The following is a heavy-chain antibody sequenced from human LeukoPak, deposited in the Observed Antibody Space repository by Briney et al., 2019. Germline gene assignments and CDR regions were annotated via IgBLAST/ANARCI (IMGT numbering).Heavy chain of an antibody. D-gene: IGHD2-2*01. CDR3: AKGPRYCSSTSCPIDY. V-gene: IGHV3-23*01. J-gene: IGHJ4*02. Sequence: GGSLRLSCAASGFTFSSYAMSWVRQAPGKGLEWVSAISGSGGSTYYADSVKGRSTISRDNSKNTLYLQMNSLRAEDTAVYYCAKGPRYCSSTSCPIDYWGQGTLVTVSS. CDR1: GFTFSSYA. CDR2: ISGSGGST.